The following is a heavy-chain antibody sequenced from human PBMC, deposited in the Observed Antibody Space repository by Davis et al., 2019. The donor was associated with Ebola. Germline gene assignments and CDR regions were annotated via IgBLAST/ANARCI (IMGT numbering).Heavy chain of an antibody. CDR2: IHYSGST. J-gene: IGHJ4*02. CDR1: RGSISTYW. Sequence: MPSETLSLTCTVSRGSISTYWWTWIRQAPGKGLEWIGNIHYSGSTNYNPSLKSRVAISIDTSMNKFSLKLTSVTTADTAVYYCARDFSYSGYWGQGTLVTVSS. CDR3: ARDFSYSGY. V-gene: IGHV4-59*01. D-gene: IGHD2-21*01.